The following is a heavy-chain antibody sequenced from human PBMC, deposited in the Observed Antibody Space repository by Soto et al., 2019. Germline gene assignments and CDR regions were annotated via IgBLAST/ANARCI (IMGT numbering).Heavy chain of an antibody. J-gene: IGHJ4*02. CDR1: GSSLSSIGVA. V-gene: IGHV2-5*01. CDR2: PYWNDDR. D-gene: IGHD1-26*01. CDR3: AHSASVPCCYYFDS. Sequence: SGPTLVNPTQTLTLTCTFSGSSLSSIGVAVGWIRQPPGKALEWLALPYWNDDRRYSPSLKSRLTITKDTSKNQVVLTMTNMDPADTATYYCAHSASVPCCYYFDSWGQGTPVTVSS.